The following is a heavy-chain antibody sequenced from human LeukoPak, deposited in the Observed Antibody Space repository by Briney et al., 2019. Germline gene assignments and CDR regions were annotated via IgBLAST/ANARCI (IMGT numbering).Heavy chain of an antibody. CDR3: AKDHETSTGY. J-gene: IGHJ4*02. CDR1: GFTFSSYS. D-gene: IGHD1-14*01. Sequence: SGGSLRLSCAASGFTFSSYSMNWVRQAPGKGLEWVSAISGSGGSTYYADSVKGRYTISRDNSKNTLYLQMNSLRAEDTAVYYCAKDHETSTGYWGQGTLVTVSS. CDR2: ISGSGGST. V-gene: IGHV3-23*01.